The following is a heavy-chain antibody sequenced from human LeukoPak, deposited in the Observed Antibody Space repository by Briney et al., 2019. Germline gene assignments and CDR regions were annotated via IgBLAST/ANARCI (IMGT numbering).Heavy chain of an antibody. CDR3: AREGFDSSGYYQVDY. V-gene: IGHV4-30-4*01. CDR1: GGSISSGDYY. CDR2: IYYSGST. Sequence: PSGTLSLTCTVSGGSISSGDYYWSWIRQPPGKGLEWIGYIYYSGSTYYNPSLKSRVTISVDTSKNQFSLKLSSVTAADTAVYYCAREGFDSSGYYQVDYWGQGTLVTVSS. J-gene: IGHJ4*02. D-gene: IGHD3-22*01.